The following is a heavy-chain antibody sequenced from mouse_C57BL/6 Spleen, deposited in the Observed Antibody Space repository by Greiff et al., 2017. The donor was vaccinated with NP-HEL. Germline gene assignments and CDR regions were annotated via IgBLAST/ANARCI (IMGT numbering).Heavy chain of an antibody. V-gene: IGHV6-6*01. CDR1: GFTFSDAW. CDR3: TRRFSSPYFDY. D-gene: IGHD1-1*01. CDR2: IRNKANNHAT. J-gene: IGHJ2*01. Sequence: EVHLVESGGGLVQPGGSMKLSCAASGFTFSDAWMDWVRQSPEKGLEWVAEIRNKANNHATYYAESVKGRFTISRDDSKSSVYLQMNSLRAEDTGIYYCTRRFSSPYFDYWGQGTTLTVSS.